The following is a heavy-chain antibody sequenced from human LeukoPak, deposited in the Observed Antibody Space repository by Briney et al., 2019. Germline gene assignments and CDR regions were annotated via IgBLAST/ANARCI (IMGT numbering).Heavy chain of an antibody. CDR3: ARDDCSSISCYHNWFDP. CDR2: IKQGGSEK. CDR1: GFTFSSYW. J-gene: IGHJ5*02. V-gene: IGHV3-7*01. D-gene: IGHD2-2*01. Sequence: GGSLRLSCAASGFTFSSYWMSWVRQAPGKGLEWVANIKQGGSEKYYVDSVKGRFTISRDNAKNSLYLQMNSLRAEDTAVYYCARDDCSSISCYHNWFDPWGQGTLVTVSS.